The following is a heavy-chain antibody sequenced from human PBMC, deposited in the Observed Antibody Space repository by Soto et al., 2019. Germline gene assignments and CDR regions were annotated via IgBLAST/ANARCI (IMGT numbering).Heavy chain of an antibody. Sequence: SETLSLTCTLSGGSVRAPDWWNWVRQSPDKGLEWIAEVHISGHSNYNPSLRSRVSVAIDSSKNQFYRNLNSVTAADTAIYYCARVRQGCSANNCYFDPWGQGTQVTVSS. V-gene: IGHV4-4*02. CDR3: ARVRQGCSANNCYFDP. CDR1: GGSVRAPDW. D-gene: IGHD1-1*01. J-gene: IGHJ5*01. CDR2: VHISGHS.